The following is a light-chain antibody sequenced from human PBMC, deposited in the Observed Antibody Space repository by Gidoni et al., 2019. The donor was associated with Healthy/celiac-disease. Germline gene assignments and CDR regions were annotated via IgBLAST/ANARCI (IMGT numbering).Light chain of an antibody. CDR2: WAS. Sequence: DIVMTKSPDSLAESLVERATINCKSSQSVLYSSNNKNYLAWYQQKPGQPPKLLIYWASTRESGVPDRFIGSGSGTDFTLTISSLQAEDVAVYYCQQYYSTPPYTFGQGTKLEIQ. J-gene: IGKJ2*01. CDR3: QQYYSTPPYT. CDR1: QSVLYSSNNKNY. V-gene: IGKV4-1*01.